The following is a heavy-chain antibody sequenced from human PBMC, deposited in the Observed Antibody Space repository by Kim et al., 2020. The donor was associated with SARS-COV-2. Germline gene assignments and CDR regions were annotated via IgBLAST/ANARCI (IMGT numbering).Heavy chain of an antibody. CDR3: AKDQGFGGSEDYYYGMDV. V-gene: IGHV3-23*01. CDR2: ISGSGGST. Sequence: GGSLRLSCAASGFTFSSYAMSWVRQAPGKGLEWVSAISGSGGSTYYADSVKGRFTISRDNSKNTLYLQMNSLRAEDTAVYYCAKDQGFGGSEDYYYGMDVWGQGTTVTVSS. J-gene: IGHJ6*02. CDR1: GFTFSSYA. D-gene: IGHD3-10*01.